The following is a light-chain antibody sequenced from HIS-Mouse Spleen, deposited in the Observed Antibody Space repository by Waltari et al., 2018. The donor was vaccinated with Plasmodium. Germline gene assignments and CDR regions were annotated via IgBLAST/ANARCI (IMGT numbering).Light chain of an antibody. CDR1: QSVSSN. J-gene: IGKJ1*01. V-gene: IGKV3-15*01. CDR3: QQYNNWPRGT. Sequence: EIVMTQSPATLSVSQGERATLSCRASQSVSSNLAWYQQQPGQAPRPLIYCASTRATGSPARFSGSGSGTEFTLTISSMQSEDFAVYYCQQYNNWPRGTFGQGTKVEIK. CDR2: CAS.